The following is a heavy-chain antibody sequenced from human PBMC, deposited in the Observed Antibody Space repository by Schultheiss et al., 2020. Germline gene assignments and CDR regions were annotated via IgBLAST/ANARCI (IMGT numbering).Heavy chain of an antibody. CDR3: ARYGGGSCYPSTSHCYNGRSYFDY. V-gene: IGHV1-2*02. D-gene: IGHD2-15*01. J-gene: IGHJ4*02. Sequence: ASVKVSCKASGYTVTNYAIHWVRQAPGQGLEWMGWMNPNNGGTNYAQKFQGSVTITRDTSISTAYMELSRLRSDDTAVYYCARYGGGSCYPSTSHCYNGRSYFDYWGQGTLVTVSS. CDR2: MNPNNGGT. CDR1: GYTVTNYA.